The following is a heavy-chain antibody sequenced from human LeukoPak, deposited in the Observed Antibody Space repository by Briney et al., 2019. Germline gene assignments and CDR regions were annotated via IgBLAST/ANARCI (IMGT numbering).Heavy chain of an antibody. CDR3: ARASTIFGVVPSGY. Sequence: PSETLSLTCAVYGGSFSGYYWSWIRQPPGKGLEWIGEINHSGSTNYNPSLKSRVTISVDTSKNQFSLKLSSVTAADTAVYYCARASTIFGVVPSGYWGQGTLVTVSS. V-gene: IGHV4-34*01. D-gene: IGHD3-3*01. J-gene: IGHJ4*02. CDR2: INHSGST. CDR1: GGSFSGYY.